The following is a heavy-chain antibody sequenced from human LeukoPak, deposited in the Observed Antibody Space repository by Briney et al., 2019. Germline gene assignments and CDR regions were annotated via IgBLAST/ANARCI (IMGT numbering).Heavy chain of an antibody. J-gene: IGHJ4*02. Sequence: GGSLRLSCAASGFTFSDYYMSWIRLAPGKGLERVSYTSSSSHTNYADSVKGRFTISRDNAKNSLFLPMNSLRAEDTAVYYCARAASRGYSYGFDYWGQGTLVTVSS. V-gene: IGHV3-11*05. CDR2: TSSSSHT. CDR1: GFTFSDYY. CDR3: ARAASRGYSYGFDY. D-gene: IGHD5-18*01.